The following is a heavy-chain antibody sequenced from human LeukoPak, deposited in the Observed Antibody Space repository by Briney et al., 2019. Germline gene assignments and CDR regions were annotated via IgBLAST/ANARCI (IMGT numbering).Heavy chain of an antibody. J-gene: IGHJ4*02. Sequence: SQTLSLTCTVSGGSISSGSYYWSWIRQPAGKGLEWIGRIYTSGSTNYNPSLKSRVTISVDTSKNQFSLKLSSVTAADTAVYYCAARRGWDIVVVPARYYFDYWGQGTLVTVSS. V-gene: IGHV4-61*02. D-gene: IGHD2-2*01. CDR3: AARRGWDIVVVPARYYFDY. CDR1: GGSISSGSYY. CDR2: IYTSGST.